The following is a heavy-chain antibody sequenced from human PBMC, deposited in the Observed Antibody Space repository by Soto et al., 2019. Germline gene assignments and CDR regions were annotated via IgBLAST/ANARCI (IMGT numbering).Heavy chain of an antibody. Sequence: GGSLRLSCAASGFTFSSYAMHWVRQAPGKGLEWVAVISYDGSNKYYADSVKGRFTISRDNSKNTLYLQMNSLRAEDTAVYYCARHILAAATNYNFYFGLDVWGRGTTVTVSS. J-gene: IGHJ6*02. CDR2: ISYDGSNK. D-gene: IGHD6-25*01. CDR1: GFTFSSYA. V-gene: IGHV3-30-3*01. CDR3: ARHILAAATNYNFYFGLDV.